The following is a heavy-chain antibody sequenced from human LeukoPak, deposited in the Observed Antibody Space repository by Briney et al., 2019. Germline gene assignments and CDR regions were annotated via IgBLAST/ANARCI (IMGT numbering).Heavy chain of an antibody. CDR2: IIPIFGTA. J-gene: IGHJ4*02. Sequence: ASVTVSCKASGGTFSSYAISWVRQAPGQGLEWMGGIIPIFGTANYAQKFQGRVTITADESTSTAYMELSSLRSEDTAVYYCARDRSIAAAGFDCWGQGTLVTVSS. CDR1: GGTFSSYA. D-gene: IGHD6-13*01. CDR3: ARDRSIAAAGFDC. V-gene: IGHV1-69*13.